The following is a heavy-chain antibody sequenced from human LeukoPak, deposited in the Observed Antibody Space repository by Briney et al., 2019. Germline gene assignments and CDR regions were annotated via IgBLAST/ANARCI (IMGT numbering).Heavy chain of an antibody. Sequence: TSDTLSLTCSLSGPPISRYSGSWIRQPPGKGLGWIGYIYYSGNTNYNPSLKSRGTISVDTSNNEVSLNLNSVTAGDTDVYFCARLVGSGLDYWGQGTLVTVSS. D-gene: IGHD2-15*01. CDR1: GPPISRYS. CDR3: ARLVGSGLDY. J-gene: IGHJ4*02. V-gene: IGHV4-59*07. CDR2: IYYSGNT.